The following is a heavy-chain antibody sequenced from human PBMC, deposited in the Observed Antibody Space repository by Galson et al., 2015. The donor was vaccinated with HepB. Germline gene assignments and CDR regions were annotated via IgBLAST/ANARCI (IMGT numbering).Heavy chain of an antibody. J-gene: IGHJ6*02. V-gene: IGHV4-39*01. CDR3: AKHERMEWMTPGPYQHFYKMDV. Sequence: ETLSLTCAVSGGSITSTTNYWGWIRQSPGRGLEWVGTIYYNGDTYYNPSLRSRITISIDTSKKQFSLTLNSVTAADTAMYFCAKHERMEWMTPGPYQHFYKMDVWGRGTTVIVSS. D-gene: IGHD3-3*01. CDR1: GGSITSTTNY. CDR2: IYYNGDT.